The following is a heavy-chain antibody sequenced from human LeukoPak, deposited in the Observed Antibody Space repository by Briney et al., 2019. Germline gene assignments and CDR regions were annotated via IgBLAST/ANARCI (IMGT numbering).Heavy chain of an antibody. D-gene: IGHD1-26*01. V-gene: IGHV1-69*06. CDR1: GYTFTSYG. J-gene: IGHJ5*02. CDR2: IIPIFGTA. CDR3: ARDVSGRSWFDP. Sequence: GASVKVSCKASGYTFTSYGISWVRQAPGQGLEWMGGIIPIFGTANYAQKFQGRVTITADKSTSTAYMELSSLRSEDTAVYYCARDVSGRSWFDPWGQGTLVTVSS.